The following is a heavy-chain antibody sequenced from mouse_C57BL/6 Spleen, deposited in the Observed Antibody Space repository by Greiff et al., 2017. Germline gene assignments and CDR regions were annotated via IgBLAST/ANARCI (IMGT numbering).Heavy chain of an antibody. CDR1: GYAFTNYL. CDR3: ASSGYSNSFGC. Sequence: VQLQQSGAELVRPGTSVKVSCKASGYAFTNYLIEWVKQRPGQGLEWIGVINPGSGGTNYNEKFKGKATLTADKSSSTAYMQLSSLTSEDSAVYFCASSGYSNSFGCWGQGTTLTVAS. J-gene: IGHJ2*01. D-gene: IGHD3-1*01. CDR2: INPGSGGT. V-gene: IGHV1-54*01.